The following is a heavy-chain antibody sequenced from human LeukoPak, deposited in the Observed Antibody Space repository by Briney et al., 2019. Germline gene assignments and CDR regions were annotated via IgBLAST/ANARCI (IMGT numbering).Heavy chain of an antibody. CDR3: ASVVPAAVY. CDR1: GFTFSSYW. CDR2: INSDGSIT. V-gene: IGHV3-74*01. D-gene: IGHD2-2*01. Sequence: PGGSLRLSCAASGFTFSSYWMHWVRQAPGKGLVWVSRINSDGSITTYADSVKGRFTISRDNAKNTLYLQMNSLRAEDTAVYYCASVVPAAVYWGQGTLVTVSS. J-gene: IGHJ4*02.